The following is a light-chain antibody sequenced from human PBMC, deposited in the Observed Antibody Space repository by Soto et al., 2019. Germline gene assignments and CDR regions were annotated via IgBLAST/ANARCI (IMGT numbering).Light chain of an antibody. J-gene: IGKJ1*01. Sequence: EIVMTQSPATLSVSPGERATLSCSASHIVSSNLAWYQQKPGQAPRLLIYGASTRATGIPARFSGSGSGTEFTLTISSLQSEDFAVYYCQQYNNWPPWTFGQGTKVDI. CDR3: QQYNNWPPWT. V-gene: IGKV3-15*01. CDR2: GAS. CDR1: HIVSSN.